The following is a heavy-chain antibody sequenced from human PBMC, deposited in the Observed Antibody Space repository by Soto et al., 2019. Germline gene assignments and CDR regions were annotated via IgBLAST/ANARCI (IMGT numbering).Heavy chain of an antibody. CDR2: IYYSGST. J-gene: IGHJ4*02. CDR3: ARELPEGYYVDY. V-gene: IGHV4-30-4*01. Sequence: TLSLTCTVSGGSISSGDYYWSWIRQPPGKGLEWIGYIYYSGSTYYNPSLKSRVTISVDTSKNQFSLNLHSVTAADTAVSYCARELPEGYYVDYWGEGTLVIVS. CDR1: GGSISSGDYY.